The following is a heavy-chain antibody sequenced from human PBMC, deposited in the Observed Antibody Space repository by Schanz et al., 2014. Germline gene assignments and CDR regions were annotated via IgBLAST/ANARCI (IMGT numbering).Heavy chain of an antibody. V-gene: IGHV4-4*07. D-gene: IGHD2-2*01. Sequence: QVQLQESGPGLVKPSETLSLTCSVSGGSISSYYWSWIRQPAGKGLEWIGRFYSSGRTNYNPSLQSRVTMSIAPPKTQFSLKRSSVPAADTAVYYCAREKVDIVVIPGARRNYYYSGMDVWGQGTTVTVSS. CDR1: GGSISSYY. CDR3: AREKVDIVVIPGARRNYYYSGMDV. CDR2: FYSSGRT. J-gene: IGHJ6*02.